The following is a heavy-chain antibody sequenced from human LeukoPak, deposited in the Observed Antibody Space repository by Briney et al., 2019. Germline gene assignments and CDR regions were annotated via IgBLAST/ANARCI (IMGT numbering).Heavy chain of an antibody. CDR3: AKDLTHDGLYELDS. CDR1: GFSFSIYA. J-gene: IGHJ4*02. D-gene: IGHD5/OR15-5a*01. CDR2: IIGNGRDI. V-gene: IGHV3-23*01. Sequence: QTGGSLRLSCAASGFSFSIYAMNWVRQAPGKGLEWVSLIIGNGRDIRYADSVKGRFTISRDNSKNILYLQMNSLRAEDTAVYFCAKDLTHDGLYELDSWGQGTLVTVSS.